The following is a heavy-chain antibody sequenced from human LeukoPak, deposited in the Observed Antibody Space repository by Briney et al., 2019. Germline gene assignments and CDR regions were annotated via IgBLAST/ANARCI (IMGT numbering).Heavy chain of an antibody. J-gene: IGHJ4*02. V-gene: IGHV4-59*01. CDR2: IYYSGST. D-gene: IGHD6-19*01. Sequence: SETLSLTCTVSGGSISSYYWSWIRQPPGKGLEWIGYIYYSGSTNYNPSLKSRVTISVDTSKNQFSLKLSSVTAADTAVYYCARAGSPGYYFDHWGQGSLVTVSS. CDR3: ARAGSPGYYFDH. CDR1: GGSISSYY.